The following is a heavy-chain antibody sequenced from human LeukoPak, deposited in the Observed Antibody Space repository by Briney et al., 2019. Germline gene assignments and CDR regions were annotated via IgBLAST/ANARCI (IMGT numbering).Heavy chain of an antibody. CDR2: ISGDSAFK. CDR1: GFTFSSPG. V-gene: IGHV3-21*01. Sequence: GESLKISCTASGFTFSSPGMNWVRQAPGKGLEWVSSISGDSAFKVYADSVKGRFTISRNNAKNSLYLQMNSLRAEDTAVYYCAKYQTGTWTSYDSSDIWGQGTLVTVSS. J-gene: IGHJ3*02. D-gene: IGHD1-7*01. CDR3: AKYQTGTWTSYDSSDI.